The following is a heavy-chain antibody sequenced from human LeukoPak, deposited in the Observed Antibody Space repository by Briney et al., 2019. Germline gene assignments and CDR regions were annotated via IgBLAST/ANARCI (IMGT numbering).Heavy chain of an antibody. Sequence: GALRLSCEGSAFIFSGHWMNWVRQAPGKGLEWVSYISSSSSTIYYADSVKGRFTISRDNAKNSLYLQMNSLRAEDTAVYYCARVQPLGPFDYWGQGTLVTVSS. CDR1: AFIFSGHW. CDR3: ARVQPLGPFDY. CDR2: ISSSSSTI. J-gene: IGHJ4*02. V-gene: IGHV3-48*04. D-gene: IGHD2-2*01.